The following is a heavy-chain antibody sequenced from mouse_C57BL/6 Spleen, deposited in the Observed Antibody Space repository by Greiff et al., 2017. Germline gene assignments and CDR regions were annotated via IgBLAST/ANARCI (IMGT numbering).Heavy chain of an antibody. CDR2: IDPSDSET. CDR3: ARGIFRARDY. V-gene: IGHV1-52*01. Sequence: QVQLQQPGAELVRPGSSVKLSCKASGYTFTSYWMHWVKQRPIQGLEWIGNIDPSDSETHYNQKFKDKATLTVEKSSSTAYMQLSSLTSEDSAVYYCARGIFRARDYWGQGTSVTVSS. D-gene: IGHD5-2*01. J-gene: IGHJ4*01. CDR1: GYTFTSYW.